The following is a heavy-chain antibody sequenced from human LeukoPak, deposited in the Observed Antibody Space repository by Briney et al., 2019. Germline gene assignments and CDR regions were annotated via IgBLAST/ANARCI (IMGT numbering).Heavy chain of an antibody. D-gene: IGHD3-16*01. CDR2: INPNSGGT. Sequence: GASVKVSCKASGYTFTGYYMHWVRQAPGQGLEWMGWINPNSGGTNYAQKFQGRVTMTTDTSTSTAYMELRSLRSDDTAVYYCATLPGVMGAFDIWGQGTMVTVSS. CDR3: ATLPGVMGAFDI. CDR1: GYTFTGYY. J-gene: IGHJ3*02. V-gene: IGHV1-2*02.